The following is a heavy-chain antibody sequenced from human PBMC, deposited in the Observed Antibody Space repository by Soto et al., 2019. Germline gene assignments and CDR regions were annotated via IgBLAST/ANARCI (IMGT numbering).Heavy chain of an antibody. CDR2: ISWNSGSI. CDR3: AKVSGSDSSGYYYFDY. J-gene: IGHJ4*02. V-gene: IGHV3-9*01. D-gene: IGHD3-22*01. CDR1: GFTFDDYA. Sequence: PGGSLRLSCAASGFTFDDYAMHWVRQAPGKGLEWVSGISWNSGSIGYADSVKGRFTISRDNAKNSLYLQMNGLRAEDTALYYCAKVSGSDSSGYYYFDYWGQGTLVTVSS.